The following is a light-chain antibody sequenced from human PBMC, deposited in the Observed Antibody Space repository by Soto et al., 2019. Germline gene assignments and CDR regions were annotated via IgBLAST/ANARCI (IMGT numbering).Light chain of an antibody. CDR1: QSVSNY. V-gene: IGKV3-11*01. J-gene: IGKJ4*01. CDR3: QQRSYCLS. Sequence: EIVLTQSPAALSLSPGERATLSCRASQSVSNYLAWYQQKPGQAPRLLIYEASNRASGIPARFSGSGSGTDFTLTISSLEPKDFAVYYCQQRSYCLSFGGGPKV. CDR2: EAS.